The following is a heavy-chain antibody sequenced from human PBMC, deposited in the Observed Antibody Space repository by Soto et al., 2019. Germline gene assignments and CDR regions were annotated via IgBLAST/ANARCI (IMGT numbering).Heavy chain of an antibody. V-gene: IGHV3-30*18. D-gene: IGHD2-21*02. CDR2: ISYDGSNK. CDR1: GFTFSSYG. J-gene: IGHJ2*01. Sequence: QVQLVESGGGVVQPGRSLRLSCAASGFTFSSYGMRWVRQAPGKGLEWVAVISYDGSNKYYADSVKGRFTISRDNSKNTLYLQMNSLRAEDTAVYYCAKGLAYCGGDCYSHFDLWGRGTLVTVSS. CDR3: AKGLAYCGGDCYSHFDL.